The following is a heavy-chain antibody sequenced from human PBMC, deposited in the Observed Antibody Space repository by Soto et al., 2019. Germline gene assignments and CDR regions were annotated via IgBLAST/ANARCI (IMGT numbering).Heavy chain of an antibody. Sequence: SETLSLTCVVSGYSVSSAYYWGWIRQPPGRGLEWIGSISHGGSSYYSPSLKSRLTISMDTSTNQFSLRLRSVTAADTAVYYCAITRPSEGRLLLGPRIDGFEIWGQGTMVTVSS. V-gene: IGHV4-38-2*01. CDR2: ISHGGSS. CDR1: GYSVSSAYY. J-gene: IGHJ3*02. D-gene: IGHD3-22*01. CDR3: AITRPSEGRLLLGPRIDGFEI.